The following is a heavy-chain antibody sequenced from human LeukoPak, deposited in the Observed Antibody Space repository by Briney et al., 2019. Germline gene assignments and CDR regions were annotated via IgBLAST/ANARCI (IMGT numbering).Heavy chain of an antibody. Sequence: ASVKVSCKASGYTFTGYYMHWVRQAPGQGLEWMGWINPNSGGTNYAQKFQGRVTMTRDTSISTAYMELSRLRSDDTAVYYCARVGIAARRDYYYYMDVWGKGTTVTVSS. V-gene: IGHV1-2*02. D-gene: IGHD6-6*01. CDR1: GYTFTGYY. CDR2: INPNSGGT. J-gene: IGHJ6*03. CDR3: ARVGIAARRDYYYYMDV.